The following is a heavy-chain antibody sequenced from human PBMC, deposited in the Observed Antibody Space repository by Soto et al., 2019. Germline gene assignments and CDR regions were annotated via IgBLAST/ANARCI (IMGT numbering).Heavy chain of an antibody. CDR1: GGSISSGGYY. D-gene: IGHD5-12*01. CDR2: IYYSGST. J-gene: IGHJ6*02. Sequence: PSETLSLTCTVSGGSISSGGYYWSWIRQHPGKGLEWIGYIYYSGSTYYNPSLKSRVTISVDTSKNQFSLKLSSVTAADTAVYYCARDHSGYDWRPYGMDFWGQGTTVTVSS. CDR3: ARDHSGYDWRPYGMDF. V-gene: IGHV4-31*03.